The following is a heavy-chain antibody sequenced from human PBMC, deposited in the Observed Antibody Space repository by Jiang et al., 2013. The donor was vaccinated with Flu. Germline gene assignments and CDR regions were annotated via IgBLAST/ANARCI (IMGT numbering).Heavy chain of an antibody. CDR1: GFTFSSYG. V-gene: IGHV3-30*18. CDR2: ISYDGSNK. Sequence: QLLESGGGVVQPGRSLRLSCAASGFTFSSYGMHWVRQAPGKGLEWVAVISYDGSNKYYADSVKGRFTISRDNSKNTLYLQMNSLRAEDTAVYYCAKDGSRGMDVWGLGTTVTVSS. D-gene: IGHD3-16*01. CDR3: AKDGSRGMDV. J-gene: IGHJ6*02.